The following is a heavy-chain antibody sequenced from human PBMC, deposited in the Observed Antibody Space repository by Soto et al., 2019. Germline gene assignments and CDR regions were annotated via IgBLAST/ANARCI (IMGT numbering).Heavy chain of an antibody. CDR3: AKDKPRKVSGDAFDI. Sequence: PGGSLRLSCAASGFTFSSYGMHWVRQAPGKGLEWVAVISYDGSNKYYADSVKGRFTISRDNSKNTLYLQMNSLRAEDTAVYYCAKDKPRKVSGDAFDIWGQGTMVTVSS. CDR2: ISYDGSNK. V-gene: IGHV3-30*18. J-gene: IGHJ3*02. D-gene: IGHD1-20*01. CDR1: GFTFSSYG.